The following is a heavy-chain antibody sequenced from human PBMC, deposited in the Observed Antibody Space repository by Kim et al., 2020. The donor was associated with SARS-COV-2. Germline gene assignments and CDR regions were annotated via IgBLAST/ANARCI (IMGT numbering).Heavy chain of an antibody. Sequence: SVKVSCKASGGTFSSYAISWVRQAPRQGLEWMGGIIPIFGTANYAQKFQGRVTITADESTSTAYMELSSLRSEDTAVYYCAREGIVVVVAATPNLYYYGMDVWGQGTTVTVSS. V-gene: IGHV1-69*13. D-gene: IGHD2-15*01. CDR1: GGTFSSYA. J-gene: IGHJ6*02. CDR2: IIPIFGTA. CDR3: AREGIVVVVAATPNLYYYGMDV.